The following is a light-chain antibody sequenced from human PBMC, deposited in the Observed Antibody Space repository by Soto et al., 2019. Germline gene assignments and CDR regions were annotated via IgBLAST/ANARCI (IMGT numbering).Light chain of an antibody. J-gene: IGLJ1*01. Sequence: QSALTQPPSASGSPGQSVAISCTGTSSDVGGYNSVSWYQQHPGRAPKLIISEVNKRPSGVPDRFSGSKSGNTASLTVSGLQTEDGADYYCTSYAGGNKVFGTGTKLTVL. CDR3: TSYAGGNKV. CDR1: SSDVGGYNS. CDR2: EVN. V-gene: IGLV2-8*01.